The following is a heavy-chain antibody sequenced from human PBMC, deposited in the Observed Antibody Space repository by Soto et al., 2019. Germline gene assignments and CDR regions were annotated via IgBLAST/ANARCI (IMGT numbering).Heavy chain of an antibody. CDR2: ISYDGSNK. CDR1: GCTFSSYA. J-gene: IGHJ5*02. D-gene: IGHD4-17*01. V-gene: IGHV3-30-3*01. CDR3: ARGPLHGDYDTTPYNWFEP. Sequence: VGSLRLSCAASGCTFSSYAMHCVRHAPGKWLEWVAVISYDGSNKYYADSVKGRFTISRDNSKNTLYLQMNSLRAEDTAVYYCARGPLHGDYDTTPYNWFEPWGQGTLHTVSS.